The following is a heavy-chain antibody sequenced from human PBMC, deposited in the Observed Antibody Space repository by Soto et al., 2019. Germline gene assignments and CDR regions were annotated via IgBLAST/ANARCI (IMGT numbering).Heavy chain of an antibody. J-gene: IGHJ4*02. CDR3: ARGRYGDY. CDR1: GYAITTYG. Sequence: QVHLVQSGAEVKKPGASVKVSCKGSGYAITTYGITWVRQAPGQGLEWMGWISAHNGNTNYAQKLQGRVTVTRDTSMSTAYMELRSLRSDDTAVYYCARGRYGDYWGQGALVTVSS. V-gene: IGHV1-18*01. CDR2: ISAHNGNT. D-gene: IGHD1-1*01.